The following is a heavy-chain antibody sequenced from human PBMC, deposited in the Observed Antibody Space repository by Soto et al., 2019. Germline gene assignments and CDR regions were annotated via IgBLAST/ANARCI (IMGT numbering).Heavy chain of an antibody. D-gene: IGHD3-3*02. J-gene: IGHJ4*02. CDR2: IIPIFGTA. CDR1: GGTFSSYI. V-gene: IGHV1-69*06. Sequence: QVQLVQSGAEVKKPGSSVKVSCKASGGTFSSYIISWVRQAPGQGLEWMGGIIPIFGTANYAQNFQGRVTIAADTPRSTAYMVLSSLRSEDTAVYYCARHFRKGETTSDYLGQGTLVTVA. CDR3: ARHFRKGETTSDY.